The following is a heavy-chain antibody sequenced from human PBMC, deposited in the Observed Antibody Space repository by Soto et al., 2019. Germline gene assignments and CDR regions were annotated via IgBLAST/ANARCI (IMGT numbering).Heavy chain of an antibody. CDR2: INPNSGGT. CDR1: GYTFTGYY. V-gene: IGHV1-2*04. J-gene: IGHJ5*02. Sequence: ASVKVSCKASGYTFTGYYIHWVRQAPGQGLEWMGWINPNSGGTNYAQKFQGWVTMTRDTSISTAYMELSRLRSDDTAVYHCARDHVPIYDYVWGSYRYDSLSWFDPWGQGTLVTVSS. D-gene: IGHD3-16*02. CDR3: ARDHVPIYDYVWGSYRYDSLSWFDP.